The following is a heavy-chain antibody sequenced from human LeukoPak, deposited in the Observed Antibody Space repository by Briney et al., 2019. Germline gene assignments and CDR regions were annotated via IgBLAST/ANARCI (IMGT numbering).Heavy chain of an antibody. CDR1: GFTFSSYA. V-gene: IGHV3-30-3*01. CDR2: ISYDGSTK. Sequence: GGSLRLSCAASGFTFSSYAMHWVRQAPGKGLEWVAVISYDGSTKYYADSVKGRFTISRDNSKNTLYLQMNSLRAEDTAVYYCARAEVFGVGLDAFDIWGQGTMVTVSS. D-gene: IGHD3-3*01. CDR3: ARAEVFGVGLDAFDI. J-gene: IGHJ3*02.